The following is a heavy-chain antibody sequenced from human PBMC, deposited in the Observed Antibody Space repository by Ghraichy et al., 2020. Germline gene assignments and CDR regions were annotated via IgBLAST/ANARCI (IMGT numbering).Heavy chain of an antibody. J-gene: IGHJ4*02. Sequence: ASVKVSCKASGYTFTSYGISWVRQAPGQGLEWMGWISAYNANTNYAQKLQGRVTMTTDTSTSTAYMELRSLRSDDTAVYYCAREWDPTGGGWFPYWGQGTLVTVSS. CDR2: ISAYNANT. CDR1: GYTFTSYG. V-gene: IGHV1-18*04. D-gene: IGHD6-19*01. CDR3: AREWDPTGGGWFPY.